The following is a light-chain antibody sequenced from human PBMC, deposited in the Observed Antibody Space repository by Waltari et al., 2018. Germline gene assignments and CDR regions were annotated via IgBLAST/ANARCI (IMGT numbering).Light chain of an antibody. V-gene: IGKV2-30*02. Sequence: DFVMTQSPLSLAVTLGQPASISCWSSQSLVQSDGSIFLNWFHQKPGQSPRRLIYKVSSRESGVPDRFSGSGSGTDFTLKISRVEAEDVGIYYCLQSSQWPYAFGQGTKLEIK. CDR1: QSLVQSDGSIF. J-gene: IGKJ2*01. CDR2: KVS. CDR3: LQSSQWPYA.